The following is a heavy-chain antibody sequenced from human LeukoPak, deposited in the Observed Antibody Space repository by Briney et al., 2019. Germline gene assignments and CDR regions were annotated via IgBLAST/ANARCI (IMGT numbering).Heavy chain of an antibody. CDR3: SRGPIQLWVHNGVDV. J-gene: IGHJ6*02. CDR2: IRSKAFRGTT. CDR1: GFNLGEPC. D-gene: IGHD5-18*01. Sequence: SLRLSCTTSGFNLGEPCLTSGRHAPGKGLEWVGLIRSKAFRGTTEYAASVKGRFTISRDDSKSVVYLQMNSLRSEDTAVYYCSRGPIQLWVHNGVDVWGQGTTVTVSS. V-gene: IGHV3-49*04.